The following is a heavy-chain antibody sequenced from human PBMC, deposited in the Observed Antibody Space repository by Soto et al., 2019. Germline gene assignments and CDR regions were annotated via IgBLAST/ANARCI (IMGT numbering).Heavy chain of an antibody. V-gene: IGHV1-69*04. D-gene: IGHD6-13*01. CDR3: ARGYSSSWYWFDP. J-gene: IGHJ5*02. CDR2: IIPILGIA. Sequence: GASVKVSCKASGYTFTSYGISWVRRAPGQGLEWMGRIIPILGIANYAQKFQGRVTITADKSTSTAYMELSSLRSEDTAVYYCARGYSSSWYWFDPWGQGTLVTVSS. CDR1: GYTFTSYG.